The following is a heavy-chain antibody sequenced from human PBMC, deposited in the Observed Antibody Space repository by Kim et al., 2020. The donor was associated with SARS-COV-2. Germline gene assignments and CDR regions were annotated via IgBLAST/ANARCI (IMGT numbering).Heavy chain of an antibody. Sequence: SETLSLTCAVYGGSFSGYYWSWIRQPPGKGLEWIGEINHSGSTNYNPSLKSRVTISVDTSKNQFSLKLSSVTAADTAVYYCARDPYSSSLNGMDVWGQGTTVTVSS. J-gene: IGHJ6*02. CDR3: ARDPYSSSLNGMDV. CDR1: GGSFSGYY. D-gene: IGHD6-6*01. CDR2: INHSGST. V-gene: IGHV4-34*01.